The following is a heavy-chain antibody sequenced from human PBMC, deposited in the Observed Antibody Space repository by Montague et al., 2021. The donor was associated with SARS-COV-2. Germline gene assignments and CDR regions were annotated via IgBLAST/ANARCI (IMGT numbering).Heavy chain of an antibody. CDR2: IYYSGST. V-gene: IGHV4-31*03. Sequence: TLSLTCTVSGGSISSGGYYWSWIRQHPRKGLEWIGYIYYSGSTNYNPSLKSRLTISVDTSKNQFSLKLSSVTAADTAVYYCARGEGVMVYVYGMDVWGQGTTVTVSS. CDR3: ARGEGVMVYVYGMDV. J-gene: IGHJ6*02. CDR1: GGSISSGGYY. D-gene: IGHD2-8*01.